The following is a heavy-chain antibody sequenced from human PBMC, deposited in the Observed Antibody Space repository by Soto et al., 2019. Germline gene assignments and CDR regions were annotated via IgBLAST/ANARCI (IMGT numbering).Heavy chain of an antibody. CDR2: IYYSGST. J-gene: IGHJ4*02. CDR1: GGSISSYY. D-gene: IGHD2-8*01. V-gene: IGHV4-59*01. CDR3: ASGYCTNGVCYHFDY. Sequence: SETLSLTCTVSGGSISSYYWSWIRQPPGKGLEWIGYIYYSGSTNYNPSLKSRVTISVDTSKNQFSLKLSSVTAADTAVYYCASGYCTNGVCYHFDYWGQGTLVTVSS.